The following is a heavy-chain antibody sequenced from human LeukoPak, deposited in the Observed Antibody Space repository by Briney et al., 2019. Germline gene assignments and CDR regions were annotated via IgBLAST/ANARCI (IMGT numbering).Heavy chain of an antibody. CDR2: ISSDGTNK. J-gene: IGHJ5*02. CDR1: GFTFSSYW. V-gene: IGHV3-30*03. D-gene: IGHD3-10*01. Sequence: GGSLRLSCAASGFTFSSYWMSWVRQAPGKGLEWVAVISSDGTNKDYADSVKGRFSISRDNSKNTLYLQMNRLRADDTAVYYCARDRSQEFDPWGQGTLVTVSS. CDR3: ARDRSQEFDP.